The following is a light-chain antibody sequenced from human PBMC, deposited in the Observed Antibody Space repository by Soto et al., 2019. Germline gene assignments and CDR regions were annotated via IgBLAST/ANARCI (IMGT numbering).Light chain of an antibody. Sequence: DIQMTQSPSTLSASVGDRVTITCRASQSISSWLAWYQQKPGKAPKLLIYKASSLESGVPSRFSGSGSGTEFTLNISSLQTDDFATYYCQQYNSYLITFGQGTRLEIK. CDR1: QSISSW. V-gene: IGKV1-5*03. CDR3: QQYNSYLIT. J-gene: IGKJ5*01. CDR2: KAS.